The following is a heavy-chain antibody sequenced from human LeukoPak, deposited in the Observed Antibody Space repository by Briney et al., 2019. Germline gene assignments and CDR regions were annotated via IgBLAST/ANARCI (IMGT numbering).Heavy chain of an antibody. Sequence: GASVKVSCKASGGTFSSYAISWVLQAPGQGLEWMGGIIPIFGTANYAQKFQGRVTITTDESTSTAYMELSSLRSEDTAVYYCARGDIVATTHYYYYYMDVWGKGTTVTVSS. J-gene: IGHJ6*03. V-gene: IGHV1-69*05. CDR1: GGTFSSYA. D-gene: IGHD5-12*01. CDR3: ARGDIVATTHYYYYYMDV. CDR2: IIPIFGTA.